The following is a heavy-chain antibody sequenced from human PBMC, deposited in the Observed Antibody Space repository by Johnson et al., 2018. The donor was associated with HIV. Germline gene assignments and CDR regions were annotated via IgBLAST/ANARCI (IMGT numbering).Heavy chain of an antibody. CDR1: GFTFDDYG. Sequence: VQLVESGGGVVQPGRSLRLSCAASGFTFDDYGMSWVLQAPGKGLEWVSGINWNGGSTGYADSVKGRFTISRDNAKNSLYLQMNNLRAEDTALYYCARRWELHSNAFDIWGQGTMVTVSS. CDR3: ARRWELHSNAFDI. D-gene: IGHD1-26*01. J-gene: IGHJ3*02. CDR2: INWNGGST. V-gene: IGHV3-20*04.